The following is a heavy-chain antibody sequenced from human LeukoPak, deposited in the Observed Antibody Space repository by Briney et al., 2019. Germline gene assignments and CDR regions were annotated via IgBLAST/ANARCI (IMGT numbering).Heavy chain of an antibody. V-gene: IGHV4-38-2*02. CDR3: ARGGELLNY. D-gene: IGHD1-7*01. CDR2: IYHSGST. CDR1: GYSISSGCY. Sequence: SETLSLTCTVSGYSISSGCYWGWIRQPPGKGLEWIGNIYHSGSTYYNPSLKSRVTISVDTTKNQFSLKLSSVTAADTAVYYCARGGELLNYLGQGTLVTVSS. J-gene: IGHJ4*02.